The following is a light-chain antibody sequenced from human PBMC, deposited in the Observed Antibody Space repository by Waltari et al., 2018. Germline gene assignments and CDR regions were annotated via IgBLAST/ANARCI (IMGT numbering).Light chain of an antibody. Sequence: QSALTQPASVSGSPGQSITISCTGTSSAVGRYNLVSWYQQNPGKAPKLMIYEVSKRPSGVSNRFSGSKSGNTTSLTISGLQAEDEADYYCCSYAGSSTLVFGGGTKLTVL. CDR2: EVS. CDR3: CSYAGSSTLV. CDR1: SSAVGRYNL. V-gene: IGLV2-23*02. J-gene: IGLJ3*02.